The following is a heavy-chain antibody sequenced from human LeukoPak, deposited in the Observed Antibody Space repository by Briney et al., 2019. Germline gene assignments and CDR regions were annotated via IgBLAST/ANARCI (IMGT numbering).Heavy chain of an antibody. Sequence: SETLSLTCAVYGGSFSGYYWSWIRQPPGKGLEWIGEINHSGSTNYNPSLKSRVTISVDTSKNQFSLELSSVTAADTAVYYCAREKITMVRGGTFDYWGQGTLVTVSS. V-gene: IGHV4-34*01. CDR1: GGSFSGYY. CDR3: AREKITMVRGGTFDY. D-gene: IGHD3-10*01. J-gene: IGHJ4*02. CDR2: INHSGST.